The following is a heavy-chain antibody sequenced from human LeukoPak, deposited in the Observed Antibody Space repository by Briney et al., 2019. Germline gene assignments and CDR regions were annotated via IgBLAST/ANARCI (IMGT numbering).Heavy chain of an antibody. CDR3: AKHYDSSGYFYYYYMDV. D-gene: IGHD3-22*01. CDR2: ISGSGGRT. J-gene: IGHJ6*03. V-gene: IGHV3-23*01. Sequence: GGSLRLSCAASGFTISSYAMSWVGQAPGKGVEGVSGISGSGGRTYYADSVKGRFTISRDNSKNTLYLQMNSLRAEDTAVYSCAKHYDSSGYFYYYYMDVWGKGTTVTVSS. CDR1: GFTISSYA.